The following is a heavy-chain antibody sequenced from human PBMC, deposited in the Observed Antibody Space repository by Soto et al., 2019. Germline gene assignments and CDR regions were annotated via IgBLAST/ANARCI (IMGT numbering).Heavy chain of an antibody. CDR1: GFTFRSYA. Sequence: GGSLRLSCAVSGFTFRSYAMHWVRQAPSKGLEWVAVISYDGSNKYYADSVKGRFTISRDNSKSTLYLQMNSLRAEDTAVYSCARTRYSSSWSTFDYWGQGTLVTVSS. CDR2: ISYDGSNK. J-gene: IGHJ4*02. V-gene: IGHV3-30*04. CDR3: ARTRYSSSWSTFDY. D-gene: IGHD6-13*01.